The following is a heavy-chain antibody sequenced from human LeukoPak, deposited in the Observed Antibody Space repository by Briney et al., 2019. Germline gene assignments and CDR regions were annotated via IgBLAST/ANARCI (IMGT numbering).Heavy chain of an antibody. D-gene: IGHD2-15*01. CDR3: ARVLRSGVVVPADFDY. V-gene: IGHV3-21*01. CDR1: GFTLSNYC. Sequence: PGGSLRLSCAASGFTLSNYCMNWVRQAPGKGLEWVSSISSVSSYIYYGDSVKGRFTVSRDNAKNSLYLQMNSLRAEDTAVYYCARVLRSGVVVPADFDYWGQGTLVTVSS. CDR2: ISSVSSYI. J-gene: IGHJ4*02.